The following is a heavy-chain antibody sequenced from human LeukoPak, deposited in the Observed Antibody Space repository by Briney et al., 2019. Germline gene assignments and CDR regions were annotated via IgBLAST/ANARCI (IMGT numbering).Heavy chain of an antibody. CDR1: GYTFTSYG. V-gene: IGHV1-24*01. Sequence: ASVKVSCTASGYTFTSYGISWVRQAPGQGLEWMGGFDPEDGETIYAQKFQGRVTMTEDTSTDTAYMELSSLRSEDTAVYYCATLGSGYDSSGYDWFDPWGQGTLVTVSS. D-gene: IGHD3-22*01. CDR3: ATLGSGYDSSGYDWFDP. J-gene: IGHJ5*02. CDR2: FDPEDGET.